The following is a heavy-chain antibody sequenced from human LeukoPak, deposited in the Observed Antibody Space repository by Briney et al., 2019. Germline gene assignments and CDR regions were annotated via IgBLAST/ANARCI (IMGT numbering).Heavy chain of an antibody. CDR2: IKSKTDGGTT. D-gene: IGHD3-22*01. Sequence: GGSLRLSCAASGFTFSNAWMSWVRQAPGKGLEWVGRIKSKTDGGTTDYAAPVKGRFTISRDDSKNTLYLQINILKTEHTAVYYCTTDSSGYYYYYYGMDVWGQGTTVTVSS. CDR1: GFTFSNAW. J-gene: IGHJ6*02. CDR3: TTDSSGYYYYYYGMDV. V-gene: IGHV3-15*01.